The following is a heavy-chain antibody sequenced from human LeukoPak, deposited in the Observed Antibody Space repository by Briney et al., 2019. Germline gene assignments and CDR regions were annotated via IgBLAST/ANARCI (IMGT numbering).Heavy chain of an antibody. Sequence: GGSLRLSCAASGFTFSSYGMHWVRQAPGKGLEWVAFIRYDGSNKYYADSVKGRFTISRDNSKNTLYLQMNSLRAEDTAVYYCAKDQSPLYEGGFDYWGQGTLVTVSS. CDR3: AKDQSPLYEGGFDY. CDR1: GFTFSSYG. V-gene: IGHV3-30*02. J-gene: IGHJ4*02. D-gene: IGHD3-16*02. CDR2: IRYDGSNK.